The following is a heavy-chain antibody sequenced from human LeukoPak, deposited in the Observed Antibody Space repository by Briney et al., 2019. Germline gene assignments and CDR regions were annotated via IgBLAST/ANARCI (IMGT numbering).Heavy chain of an antibody. D-gene: IGHD4-17*01. V-gene: IGHV4-59*11. CDR3: ASALVTVTKGFDI. Sequence: SETLSLTCAVSGDSFSSHYWTWIRQSPGTGLEWIGYISHIGRTNYNPSLKSRVTISIDTSKNQFSLKLRSVTAADTAVYYCASALVTVTKGFDIWGQGTMVSVSS. CDR2: ISHIGRT. CDR1: GDSFSSHY. J-gene: IGHJ3*02.